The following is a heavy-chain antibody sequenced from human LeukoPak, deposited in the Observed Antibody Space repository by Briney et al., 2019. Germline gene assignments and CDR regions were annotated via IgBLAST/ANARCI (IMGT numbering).Heavy chain of an antibody. Sequence: SETLSLTCTVSGASVSSYYWSWIRQPPGKGLEWVGYIYTSGNTSHNPSLKGRVTISGDTSKNQFSLKLSSVTAADTAVYYCARHLHSDGSGSYLNWLDPWGQGILVTVSS. V-gene: IGHV4-4*09. CDR2: IYTSGNT. D-gene: IGHD3-10*01. CDR3: ARHLHSDGSGSYLNWLDP. J-gene: IGHJ5*02. CDR1: GASVSSYY.